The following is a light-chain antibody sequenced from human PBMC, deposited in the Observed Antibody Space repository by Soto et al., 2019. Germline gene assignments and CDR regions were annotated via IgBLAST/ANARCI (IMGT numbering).Light chain of an antibody. J-gene: IGLJ1*01. CDR3: CSYAGSSRLYV. V-gene: IGLV2-23*02. CDR2: DVN. CDR1: SSDIGTYNL. Sequence: QSALTQPASVSGSPGQSITISCTGTSSDIGTYNLVSWYQQHPGKAPKLMIYDVNKRPSGVSDRFSGSKSGNTASLTISGLPAEDEAYYYCCSYAGSSRLYVFGTGTKVTVL.